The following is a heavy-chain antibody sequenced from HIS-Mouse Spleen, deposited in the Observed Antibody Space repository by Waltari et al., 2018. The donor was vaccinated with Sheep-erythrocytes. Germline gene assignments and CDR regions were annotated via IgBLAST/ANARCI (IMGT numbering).Heavy chain of an antibody. V-gene: IGHV1-69*04. CDR3: AQTGATTPHFDY. D-gene: IGHD1-26*01. Sequence: QVQLVQSGAEVKKPGSSVKVSCKASGGTFSSYAISWVRQAPGQGLEWMGRLIPILGIANYAQKFQGRVTSTADKSTSTAYMELSSLRSEDTAVYYCAQTGATTPHFDYWGQGTLVTVSS. J-gene: IGHJ4*02. CDR2: LIPILGIA. CDR1: GGTFSSYA.